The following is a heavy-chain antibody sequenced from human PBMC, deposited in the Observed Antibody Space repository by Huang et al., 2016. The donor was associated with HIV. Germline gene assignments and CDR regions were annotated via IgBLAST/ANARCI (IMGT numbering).Heavy chain of an antibody. CDR1: GGSFSGHY. J-gene: IGHJ6*03. V-gene: IGHV4-34*01. CDR2: INHSEST. Sequence: QVQLQQWGAGLLRPSETLSLTCAVSGGSFSGHYGTWIRPAPGTGLEWIGEINHSESTNYYTALKRRVTISVETSMNQVSLRMTSGTAADTAVYYCARGQGGYYYYYMDVWGKWTTVSVSS. CDR3: ARGQGGYYYYYMDV.